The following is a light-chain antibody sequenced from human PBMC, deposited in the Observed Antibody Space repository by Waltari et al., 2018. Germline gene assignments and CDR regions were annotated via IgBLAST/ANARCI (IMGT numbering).Light chain of an antibody. CDR3: QQSFSVPWT. Sequence: DIQMTPSPSSLSASVGDRVTITCRASQSIGSYLNLYQQKPGKVPKLLIFAASSLQSGVPARFSGSGSGTDFTLTIRSLTSEDFATYYCQQSFSVPWTFGQGTKVEIK. CDR1: QSIGSY. V-gene: IGKV1-39*01. J-gene: IGKJ1*01. CDR2: AAS.